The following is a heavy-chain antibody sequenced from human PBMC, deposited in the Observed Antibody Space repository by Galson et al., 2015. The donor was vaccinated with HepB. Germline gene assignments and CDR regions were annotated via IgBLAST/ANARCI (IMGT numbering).Heavy chain of an antibody. CDR1: GYTFTTFG. CDR2: VSGYNGHT. V-gene: IGHV1-18*01. J-gene: IGHJ4*02. CDR3: ARVAGHSYGFDY. Sequence: SVKVSCKASGYTFTTFGISWVRQAPGQGLEWMGWVSGYNGHTNYAQKLQGRVSMTTDTSTSTAYMELRSLRSDDTAVYYCARVAGHSYGFDYWGQGTPVTVSS. D-gene: IGHD5-18*01.